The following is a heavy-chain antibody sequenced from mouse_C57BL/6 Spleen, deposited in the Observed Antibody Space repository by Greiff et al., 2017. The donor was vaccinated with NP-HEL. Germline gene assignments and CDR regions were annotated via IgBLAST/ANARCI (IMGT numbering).Heavy chain of an antibody. Sequence: QVQLQQPGAELVKPGASVKLSCKASGYTFTSYWMQWVTQRPGQGLEWIGEIDPSDRYTNYNQKFKGKATLTVDTSSSTAYMQLSSLTSEDSAVYYCAKVYGSSYDYAMDYGGQGTSVTVSS. D-gene: IGHD1-1*01. CDR2: IDPSDRYT. V-gene: IGHV1-50*01. J-gene: IGHJ4*01. CDR3: AKVYGSSYDYAMDY. CDR1: GYTFTSYW.